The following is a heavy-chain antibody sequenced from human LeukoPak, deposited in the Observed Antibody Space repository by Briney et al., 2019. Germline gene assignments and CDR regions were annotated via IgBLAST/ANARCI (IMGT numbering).Heavy chain of an antibody. V-gene: IGHV3-30*04. Sequence: GGSLRLSCAASGFTFSSYAMHWVRQAPGKGLEWVAVISYDGSNKYYADSVKGRFTISRDNSKNTLYLQMNSLRAEDTAVYYCARSLYYYDSSGYYPSYYGMDVWGQGTTVTVSS. CDR3: ARSLYYYDSSGYYPSYYGMDV. CDR2: ISYDGSNK. CDR1: GFTFSSYA. J-gene: IGHJ6*02. D-gene: IGHD3-22*01.